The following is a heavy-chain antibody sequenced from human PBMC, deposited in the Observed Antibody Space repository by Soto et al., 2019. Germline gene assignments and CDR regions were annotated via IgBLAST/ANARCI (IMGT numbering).Heavy chain of an antibody. Sequence: SGKVSCKASGYTFTSYDMNWVRQATGQGREWMGWMNPNSGNTGDAQKFEGRVTMTMNTSISTAYMELSSLRSEDTAVYYCARGPEADFDIWGQGTMVTVSS. CDR2: MNPNSGNT. V-gene: IGHV1-8*01. J-gene: IGHJ3*02. D-gene: IGHD2-15*01. CDR1: GYTFTSYD. CDR3: ARGPEADFDI.